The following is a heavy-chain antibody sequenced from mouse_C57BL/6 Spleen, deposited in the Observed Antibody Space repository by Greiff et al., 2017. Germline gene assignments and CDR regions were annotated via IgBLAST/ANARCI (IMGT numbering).Heavy chain of an antibody. Sequence: QVQLQQPGAELVMPGASVKLSCKASGYTFTSYWMHWVKQRPGQGLEWIGEIDPSDSYTNYNQNFKGKSTLTVDKSSSTAYMQLSSLTSEDSAVDYCAIDYCSSYDYWGQGTTLTVSS. CDR3: AIDYCSSYDY. V-gene: IGHV1-69*01. D-gene: IGHD1-1*01. CDR1: GYTFTSYW. CDR2: IDPSDSYT. J-gene: IGHJ2*01.